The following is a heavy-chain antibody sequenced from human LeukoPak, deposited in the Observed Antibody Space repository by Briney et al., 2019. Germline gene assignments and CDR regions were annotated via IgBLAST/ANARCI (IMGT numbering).Heavy chain of an antibody. V-gene: IGHV3-21*04. D-gene: IGHD3-3*01. CDR2: ISSSSSYI. CDR3: ARSEQHYDFWSGYSYLPFGP. CDR1: GFTFSSYS. Sequence: GGSLRLSCAASGFTFSSYSMNWVRQAPGKGLEWVSSISSSSSYIYYADSVKGRFTISRDNAKDSLYLQMNSLRAEDTAVYYCARSEQHYDFWSGYSYLPFGPWGQGTLVTVSS. J-gene: IGHJ5*02.